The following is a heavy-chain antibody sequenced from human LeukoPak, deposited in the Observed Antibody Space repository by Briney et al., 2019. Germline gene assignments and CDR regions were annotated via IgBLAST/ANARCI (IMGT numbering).Heavy chain of an antibody. CDR1: GFTFNNYI. V-gene: IGHV3-21*04. CDR2: ISSSSDYI. D-gene: IGHD4-23*01. Sequence: GGSLRLSCAASGFTFNNYIMNWVRQAPGKGLEWVSSISSSSDYIYYADSVKGRITISRDNAKNSLYLQMNSLRAEDTAVYYCATFSYAGNAGGSVGPWGQGTLVTVSS. J-gene: IGHJ5*02. CDR3: ATFSYAGNAGGSVGP.